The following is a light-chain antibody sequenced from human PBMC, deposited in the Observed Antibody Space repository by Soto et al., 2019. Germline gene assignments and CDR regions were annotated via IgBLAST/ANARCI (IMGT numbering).Light chain of an antibody. CDR2: DAS. Sequence: ETVLTQSPGTLSLSPGEGVTPSSRASKSVCTGCLAWYQQNPGQSPRLLIYDASSRATGIPDRFSGSGSGTDFTLTISRLEPEDFAVYYCQHYGTTPWTFGQGTKVGIK. CDR1: KSVCTGC. V-gene: IGKV3-20*01. J-gene: IGKJ1*01. CDR3: QHYGTTPWT.